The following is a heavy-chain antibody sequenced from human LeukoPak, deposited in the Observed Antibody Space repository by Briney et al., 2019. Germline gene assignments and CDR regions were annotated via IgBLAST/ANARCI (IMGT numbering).Heavy chain of an antibody. Sequence: SETLSLTCAVYGGSFSGYYWSWIRQPPGKGLEWLGEINHSGGTNYNPSLKSRVTISVDTSKNQFSLKLSSVTAADTAVYYCARERRGTTGTTSLLDYWGQGTLVTVSS. CDR2: INHSGGT. J-gene: IGHJ4*02. V-gene: IGHV4-34*01. D-gene: IGHD1-1*01. CDR1: GGSFSGYY. CDR3: ARERRGTTGTTSLLDY.